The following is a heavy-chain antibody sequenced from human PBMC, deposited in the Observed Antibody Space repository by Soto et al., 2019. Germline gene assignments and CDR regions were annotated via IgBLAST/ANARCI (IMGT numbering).Heavy chain of an antibody. D-gene: IGHD5-18*01. J-gene: IGHJ4*02. V-gene: IGHV3-15*07. CDR1: GVTLSNVW. CDR2: IKSKTDGGTV. CDR3: SHGYYQYFES. Sequence: SGGSLRLSCAVSGVTLSNVWMNWVRQAPGKGPEWVGRIKSKTDGGTVEYAAPVKDRFTISRDDSENTLYLQMNSLKTEDTAVYYCSHGYYQYFESWGQGILVTV.